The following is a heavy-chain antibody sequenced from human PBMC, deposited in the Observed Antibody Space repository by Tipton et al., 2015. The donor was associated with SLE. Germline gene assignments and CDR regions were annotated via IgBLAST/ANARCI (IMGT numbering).Heavy chain of an antibody. CDR1: GYIFSNYG. CDR3: ARGVVAAVFDY. CDR2: ISNYNGHT. Sequence: QVQLVQSGAEVRRPGASVKVSCKTSGYIFSNYGITWVRQAPGQGLEWLGWISNYNGHTNYAQKIQGRVTMTTDTSTTTVYMEVRSLRSDDTAVYYCARGVVAAVFDYCGQGTRVTVTS. D-gene: IGHD2-15*01. V-gene: IGHV1-18*01. J-gene: IGHJ4*02.